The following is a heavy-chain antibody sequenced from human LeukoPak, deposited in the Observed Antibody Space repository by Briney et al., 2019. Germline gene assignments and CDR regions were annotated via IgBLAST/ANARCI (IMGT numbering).Heavy chain of an antibody. CDR3: ATTSVPVVVPAAIHRAANWFDP. CDR2: FYPEVGET. CDR1: GYTLTELS. D-gene: IGHD2-2*02. J-gene: IGHJ5*02. Sequence: ASVKVSCKLSGYTLTELSMHWVRQDPGKRLEWMGGFYPEVGETIHVQKFQGRDTMTEDTSTDTAYMELSSLRSEDTAVYYCATTSVPVVVPAAIHRAANWFDPWGQGTLVTVSS. V-gene: IGHV1-24*01.